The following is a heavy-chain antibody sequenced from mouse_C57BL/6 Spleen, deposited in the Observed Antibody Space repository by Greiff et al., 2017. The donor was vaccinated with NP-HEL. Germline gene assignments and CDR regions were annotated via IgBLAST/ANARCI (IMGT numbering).Heavy chain of an antibody. CDR3: ARDGRNYAMDY. CDR2: ISDGGSYT. J-gene: IGHJ4*01. Sequence: EVQVVESGGGLVKPGGSLKLSCAASGFTFSSYAMSWVRQTPEKRLEWVATISDGGSYTYYPDNVQGRFTISRDNAKNNLYLQMSHLKSEDTAMYYCARDGRNYAMDYWGQGTSVTVSS. CDR1: GFTFSSYA. V-gene: IGHV5-4*01.